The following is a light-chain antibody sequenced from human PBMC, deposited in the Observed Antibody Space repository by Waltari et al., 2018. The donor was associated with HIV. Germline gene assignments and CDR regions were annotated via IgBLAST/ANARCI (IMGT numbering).Light chain of an antibody. J-gene: IGKJ1*01. CDR1: QIIGNY. V-gene: IGKV1-39*01. CDR2: AAS. Sequence: DIQMTQSPSSLSASVGDRATITCRASQIIGNYLNWYQQKPGKAPKVLMFAASTLQSGVPARFSGAGYGTDFTLRISSLQPEDFATYYWQQTYNTPRTFGQGTKVEI. CDR3: QQTYNTPRT.